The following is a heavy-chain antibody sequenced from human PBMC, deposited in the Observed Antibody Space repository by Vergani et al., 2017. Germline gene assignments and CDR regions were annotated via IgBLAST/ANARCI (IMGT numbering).Heavy chain of an antibody. CDR2: ISYDGSNK. D-gene: IGHD2-2*01. J-gene: IGHJ6*03. V-gene: IGHV3-30-3*01. CDR3: ARVQGDIVVVPAARGYMDV. Sequence: QVQLVESGGGVVQPGRSLRLSCAASGFTFSSYAMHWVRQAPGKGLEWVAVISYDGSNKYYADSVKGRFTISRDNSKNTLYLQMNSLRAEDTAVYYCARVQGDIVVVPAARGYMDVWGKGTTVTVSS. CDR1: GFTFSSYA.